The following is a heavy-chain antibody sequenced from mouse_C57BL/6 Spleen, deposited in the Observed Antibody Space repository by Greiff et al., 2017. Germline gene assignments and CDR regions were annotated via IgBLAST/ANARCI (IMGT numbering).Heavy chain of an antibody. CDR3: TSYYYGSSWFAY. V-gene: IGHV5-9-1*02. J-gene: IGHJ3*01. CDR2: ISSGGDYI. Sequence: EVMLVESGEGLVKPGGSLKLSCAASGFTFSSYAMSWVRQTPEKRLEWVAYISSGGDYIYYADTVKGRFTISRDNARNTLYLQMSSLKSEDTAMYYCTSYYYGSSWFAYWGQGTLVTVSA. D-gene: IGHD1-1*01. CDR1: GFTFSSYA.